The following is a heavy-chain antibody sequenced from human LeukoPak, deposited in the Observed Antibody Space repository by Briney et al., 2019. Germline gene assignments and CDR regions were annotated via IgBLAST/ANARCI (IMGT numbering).Heavy chain of an antibody. D-gene: IGHD6-19*01. V-gene: IGHV4-59*08. CDR3: ARRDQSSGWFHFDY. Sequence: RPSETLSLTCTVSGGSISSYYWSWIRQPPGKGLEWIGYISYSGSTNYNPSLKSRVTISVDTSKNQFSLKLSSVTAADMAVYYCARRDQSSGWFHFDYWGQGTLVTVSS. J-gene: IGHJ4*02. CDR1: GGSISSYY. CDR2: ISYSGST.